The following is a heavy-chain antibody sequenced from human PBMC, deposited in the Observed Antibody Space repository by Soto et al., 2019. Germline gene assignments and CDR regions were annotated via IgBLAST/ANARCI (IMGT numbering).Heavy chain of an antibody. V-gene: IGHV1-8*01. CDR3: AGGTGGWYD. Sequence: QVQLVQSGAEVKRPGASVKVSCKASAYTFTNYDINWVRQATGQGLEWMGWMNPNSGNTGYAQKFQGRVAMPRHAPTSPAYMELSGLRSEDTAVYYCAGGTGGWYDWGQGTLVTVSS. CDR2: MNPNSGNT. D-gene: IGHD6-19*01. CDR1: AYTFTNYD. J-gene: IGHJ4*02.